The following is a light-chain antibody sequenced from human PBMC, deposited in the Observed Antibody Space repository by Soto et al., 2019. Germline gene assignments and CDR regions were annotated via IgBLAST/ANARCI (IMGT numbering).Light chain of an antibody. CDR1: SSDVGGYNY. J-gene: IGLJ1*01. CDR3: SSYTTSNTRQIV. CDR2: DVS. V-gene: IGLV2-14*03. Sequence: QSALTQPASVSGSPEQSITISCTGTSSDVGGYNYVSWYQHPPGKAPKLIIYDVSNRPSGVSYRFSGSKSGNTASLTISGLQPEDEADYYCSSYTTSNTRQIVFGTGTQLTVL.